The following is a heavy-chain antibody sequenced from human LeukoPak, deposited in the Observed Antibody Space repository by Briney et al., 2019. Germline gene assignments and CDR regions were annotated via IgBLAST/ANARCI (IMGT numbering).Heavy chain of an antibody. V-gene: IGHV4-59*01. CDR1: GGSISSYY. CDR3: ARVLSNHMVRRVYFDY. J-gene: IGHJ4*02. D-gene: IGHD3-10*01. CDR2: IYYSGST. Sequence: SETLSLTCTVSGGSISSYYWSWIRQPPGKGLEWIGYIYYSGSTNYNPSLKSRVTISVDTSKNQFSLKLSSVTAADTAVYYCARVLSNHMVRRVYFDYWGQGTLVTVSS.